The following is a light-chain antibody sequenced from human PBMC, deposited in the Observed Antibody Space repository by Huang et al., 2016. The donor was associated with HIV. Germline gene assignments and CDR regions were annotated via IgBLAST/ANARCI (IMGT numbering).Light chain of an antibody. Sequence: IQLTQSPTSLSASVGDRVAIACRARPAIGTYLKWFQQKPGRAPKLLFSGVSSLHPGVPSRFIGSGSGTEFTLTIRGLQFDDFATYFCQQSYSALITFGQGTRLEIK. CDR1: PAIGTY. CDR2: GVS. CDR3: QQSYSALIT. J-gene: IGKJ5*01. V-gene: IGKV1-39*01.